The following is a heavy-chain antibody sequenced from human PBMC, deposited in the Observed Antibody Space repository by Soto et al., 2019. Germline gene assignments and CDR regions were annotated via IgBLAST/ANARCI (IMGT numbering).Heavy chain of an antibody. D-gene: IGHD3-22*01. Sequence: SETLSLTCSVSNGSISGFYWTWIRQPPGKILEWIGYIHYSGRTDYNPSLKSRLSISVVASKNQLSLELTSVTVADTAVYYCARAFDDSSGYYGALGLWGQGTLVTVSS. V-gene: IGHV4-59*08. CDR1: NGSISGFY. CDR2: IHYSGRT. J-gene: IGHJ4*02. CDR3: ARAFDDSSGYYGALGL.